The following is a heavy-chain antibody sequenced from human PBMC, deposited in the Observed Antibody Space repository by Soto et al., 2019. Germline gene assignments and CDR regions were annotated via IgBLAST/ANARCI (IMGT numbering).Heavy chain of an antibody. V-gene: IGHV3-9*01. J-gene: IGHJ6*03. CDR3: AKAAAYYHYYMDV. D-gene: IGHD3-9*01. Sequence: GGSLRLSCAASGFIFDDYAMHWVRQAPGKGLEWVSGINWNSGRIDYADSVKGRFTISRDNAKNSLYLQMNSLRDEDTALYYCAKAAAYYHYYMDVWGKGTTVTVSS. CDR2: INWNSGRI. CDR1: GFIFDDYA.